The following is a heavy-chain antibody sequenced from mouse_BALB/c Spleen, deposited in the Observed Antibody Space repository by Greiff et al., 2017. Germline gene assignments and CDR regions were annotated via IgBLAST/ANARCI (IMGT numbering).Heavy chain of an antibody. CDR2: INSNGGST. D-gene: IGHD2-4*01. Sequence: EVQGVESGGGLVQPGGSLKLSCAASGFTFSSYGMSWVRQTPDKRLELVATINSNGGSTYYPDSVKGRFTISRDNAKNALYLQMSSLKSEDTAMYYCERIYDYAEDGYAMDYWGQGTSVTVSS. CDR3: ERIYDYAEDGYAMDY. CDR1: GFTFSSYG. V-gene: IGHV5-6-3*01. J-gene: IGHJ4*01.